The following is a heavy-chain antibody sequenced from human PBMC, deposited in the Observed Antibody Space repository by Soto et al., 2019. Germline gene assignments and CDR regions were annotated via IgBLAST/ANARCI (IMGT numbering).Heavy chain of an antibody. Sequence: GGSLRLSCAASGFTFSSYAMSWVRQAPGKGLEWVSAISGSGGSTYYADSVKGRFTISRDNSKNTLYLQMNSLRAEDTAVYYCANDIVLMVYAIKVVDYWGQGTLVTVSS. V-gene: IGHV3-23*01. CDR1: GFTFSSYA. J-gene: IGHJ4*02. D-gene: IGHD2-8*01. CDR2: ISGSGGST. CDR3: ANDIVLMVYAIKVVDY.